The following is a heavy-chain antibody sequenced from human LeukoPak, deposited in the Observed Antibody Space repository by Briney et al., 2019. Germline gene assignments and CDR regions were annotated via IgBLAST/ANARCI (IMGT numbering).Heavy chain of an antibody. J-gene: IGHJ4*02. V-gene: IGHV1-69*01. CDR3: ARGGPYCSGGSCYPYYFDY. Sequence: GSSVKVSCTASGGTFSSYAISWVRQAPGQGLEWMGGIIPIFGTANYAQKFQGRVTITADESTSTAYMELSSLRSVDTAVYYCARGGPYCSGGSCYPYYFDYWGQGTLVTVSS. CDR1: GGTFSSYA. CDR2: IIPIFGTA. D-gene: IGHD2-15*01.